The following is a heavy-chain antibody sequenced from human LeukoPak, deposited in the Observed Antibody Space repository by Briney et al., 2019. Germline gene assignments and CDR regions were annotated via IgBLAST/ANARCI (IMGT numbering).Heavy chain of an antibody. J-gene: IGHJ4*02. V-gene: IGHV1-18*01. D-gene: IGHD6-19*01. CDR3: ARWGYSSGRYYFDY. Sequence: GASVKVSCKASGGTFSSYAISWVRQAPGQGLEWMGWISAYNGNTNYAQKLQGRVTMTTDTSTSTAYMELRSLRSDDTAVYYCARWGYSSGRYYFDYWGQGTLVTVSS. CDR2: ISAYNGNT. CDR1: GGTFSSYA.